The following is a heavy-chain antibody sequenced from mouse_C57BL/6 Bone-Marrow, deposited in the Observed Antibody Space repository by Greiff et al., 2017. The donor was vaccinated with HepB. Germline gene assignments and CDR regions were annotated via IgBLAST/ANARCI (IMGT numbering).Heavy chain of an antibody. CDR3: ARDVRLAYYAMDY. D-gene: IGHD3-2*02. CDR1: GYTFPDYY. J-gene: IGHJ4*01. CDR2: MGPGSGST. V-gene: IGHV1-77*01. Sequence: QVQLQQSGAELVKPGASVKISCKASGYTFPDYYINWVKQRPGQGLEWIGKMGPGSGSTYYNEKFKGKATLNADNSSSTAYMQLSSLTSEDSAVYFCARDVRLAYYAMDYWGQGTSVTVSS.